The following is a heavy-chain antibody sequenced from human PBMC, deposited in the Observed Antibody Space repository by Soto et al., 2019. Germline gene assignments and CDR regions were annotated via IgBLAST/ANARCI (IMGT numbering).Heavy chain of an antibody. Sequence: QSQTLSLTCAISGDSVSSNSAAWNWIRQSPSRGLEWLGRTYYRSKWYNDYAVSVKSRITINPDTSKNQFSLQLNSVTPEDTAVYYCARALTVDTAMVKDWYFDLWGRGTLVTVSS. V-gene: IGHV6-1*01. CDR3: ARALTVDTAMVKDWYFDL. D-gene: IGHD5-18*01. CDR2: TYYRSKWYN. CDR1: GDSVSSNSAA. J-gene: IGHJ2*01.